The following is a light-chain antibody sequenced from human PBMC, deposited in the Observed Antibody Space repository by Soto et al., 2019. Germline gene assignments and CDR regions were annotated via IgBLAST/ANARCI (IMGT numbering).Light chain of an antibody. Sequence: EMVLTQSPGTRSLSPGERATLSCRASQSVSRNSLAWYQQQPGQAPRLLIYGASSRATDITDRFSGSGSGKDFTLIVSRLEPEDFAVYFCQQYGTSPPTFGPGTKVDIK. CDR2: GAS. J-gene: IGKJ3*01. CDR1: QSVSRNS. CDR3: QQYGTSPPT. V-gene: IGKV3-20*01.